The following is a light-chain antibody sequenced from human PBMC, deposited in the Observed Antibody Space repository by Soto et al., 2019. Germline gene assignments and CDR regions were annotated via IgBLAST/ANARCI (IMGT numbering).Light chain of an antibody. J-gene: IGKJ4*01. CDR2: GAS. CDR3: QQYGSPLT. CDR1: QSVSSSY. V-gene: IGKV3-20*01. Sequence: EIVLTQSPGTLSLSPGERATLSCRASQSVSSSYLAWYQQKPGQTPRLLIYGASNRATGIPDRFSGSGSGTDFTLTISRLEPEDLAVYYCQQYGSPLTFGGGTKVEIK.